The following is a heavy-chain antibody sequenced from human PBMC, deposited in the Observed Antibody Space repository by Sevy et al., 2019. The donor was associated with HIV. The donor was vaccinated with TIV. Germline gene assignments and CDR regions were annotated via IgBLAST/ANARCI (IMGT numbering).Heavy chain of an antibody. CDR2: MSNSGTTI. V-gene: IGHV3-11*01. D-gene: IGHD3-10*01. J-gene: IGHJ6*02. CDR1: GFMFSDYH. CDR3: ARAWFGEADGMDV. Sequence: GGSLRLSCAASGFMFSDYHMSWIRQAPGKGLEWISYMSNSGTTIYYAESVKGRFSISRDNAEKSLYLQMNSLRAEDTAVYYCARAWFGEADGMDVWVQGTTVTVSS.